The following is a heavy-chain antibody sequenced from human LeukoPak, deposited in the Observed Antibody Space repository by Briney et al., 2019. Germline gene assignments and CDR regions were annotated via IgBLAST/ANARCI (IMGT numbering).Heavy chain of an antibody. CDR1: GGSISSGDYY. J-gene: IGHJ3*02. Sequence: SQTLSLTCTVSGGSISSGDYYWSWIRQPPGKGLEWIGYIYCSGSTYYNPSLKSRVTISVDTSKNQFSLKLSSVTAADTAVYYCAKSVVPAAGGSYDAFDIWGQGTMVTVSS. CDR2: IYCSGST. D-gene: IGHD2-2*01. CDR3: AKSVVPAAGGSYDAFDI. V-gene: IGHV4-30-4*08.